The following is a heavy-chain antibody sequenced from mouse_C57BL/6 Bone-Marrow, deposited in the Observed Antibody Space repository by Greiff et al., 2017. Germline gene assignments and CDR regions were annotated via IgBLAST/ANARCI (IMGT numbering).Heavy chain of an antibody. Sequence: EVKLMESGGGLVKPGGSLKLSCAASGFTFSDYGMHWVRQAPEKGLEWVAYISSGSSTIYYADTVKGRFTISRDNAKNTLFLQMTSLRSEDTAMYYCARTDGYYAENWGQGTLVTVSA. J-gene: IGHJ3*01. V-gene: IGHV5-17*01. CDR3: ARTDGYYAEN. CDR2: ISSGSSTI. CDR1: GFTFSDYG. D-gene: IGHD2-3*01.